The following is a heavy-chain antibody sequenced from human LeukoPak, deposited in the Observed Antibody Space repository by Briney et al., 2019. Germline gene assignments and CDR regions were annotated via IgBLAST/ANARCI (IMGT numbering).Heavy chain of an antibody. Sequence: QPGGSLRLSCAASGITFNSYGMHWVRQAPDKGLEWVAFIRYDGSSEYYADSVKGRFTISRDNSKNTLYLQMNSLRGEDTAVYYCCGDFDYWGQGTLVTVSS. D-gene: IGHD2-21*01. CDR2: IRYDGSSE. CDR3: CGDFDY. V-gene: IGHV3-30*02. CDR1: GITFNSYG. J-gene: IGHJ4*02.